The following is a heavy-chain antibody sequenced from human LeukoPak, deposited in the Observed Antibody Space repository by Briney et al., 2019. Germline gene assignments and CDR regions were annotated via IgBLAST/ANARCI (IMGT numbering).Heavy chain of an antibody. J-gene: IGHJ4*02. D-gene: IGHD2-21*01. CDR1: GFTFSSYG. CDR3: ARRGDSPMIGDY. Sequence: GGSLRLSCAASGFTFSSYGMNWVHQAPGKGLEWLSYLSNTNSIHYADSVKGRFTISRDNAKNSLYLQMDGLRAEDTAVYYCARRGDSPMIGDYWGQGTLVTVSS. CDR2: LSNTNSI. V-gene: IGHV3-48*01.